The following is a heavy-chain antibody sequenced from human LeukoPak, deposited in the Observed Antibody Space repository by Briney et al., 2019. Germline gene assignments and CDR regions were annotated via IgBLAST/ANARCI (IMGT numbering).Heavy chain of an antibody. V-gene: IGHV3-21*01. CDR2: ISSSRTYI. Sequence: GGSLRLSCAVSGFTFSSYSMNCVRQAPGKGLEWVSSISSSRTYIFYADSMKGRFTISRDNTKNSLYLQMTSLRAEDTAIYYCARDYTTTLTTATNFDYWGQGTLVTVSS. J-gene: IGHJ4*02. D-gene: IGHD4-17*01. CDR1: GFTFSSYS. CDR3: ARDYTTTLTTATNFDY.